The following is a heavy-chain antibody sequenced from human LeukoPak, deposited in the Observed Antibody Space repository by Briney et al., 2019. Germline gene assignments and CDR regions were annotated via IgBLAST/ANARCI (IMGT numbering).Heavy chain of an antibody. CDR3: ARHCCSGPAKRVFSI. V-gene: IGHV4-39*01. J-gene: IGHJ3*02. CDR2: ISYSGNT. CDR1: GGSIISSDYH. Sequence: PSETLSLTCTVSGGSIISSDYHWGWVRQPPGKGLEWIGTISYSGNTDYNPSLRSRVTISVDTSNNQFSLRLGSVTAADTAVYHCARHCCSGPAKRVFSIWGQGTMVTVSS. D-gene: IGHD2-15*01.